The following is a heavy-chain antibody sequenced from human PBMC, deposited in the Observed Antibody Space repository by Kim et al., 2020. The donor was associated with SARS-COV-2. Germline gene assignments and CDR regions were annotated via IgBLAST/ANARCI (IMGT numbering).Heavy chain of an antibody. J-gene: IGHJ4*02. V-gene: IGHV4-39*01. CDR3: ARFRIITAGFDY. CDR1: GGSISRSNYY. Sequence: SETLSLTCTVSGGSISRSNYYWGWIRQPPGKGLEWIGSIYYDGSTYYNPSLKSRVTISVDTSKNQFSLKLTSVTAADTAVYYCARFRIITAGFDYWGQGTLVSVSS. D-gene: IGHD3-16*01. CDR2: IYYDGST.